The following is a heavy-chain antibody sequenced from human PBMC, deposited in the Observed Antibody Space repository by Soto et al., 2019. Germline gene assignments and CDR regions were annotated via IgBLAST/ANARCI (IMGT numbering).Heavy chain of an antibody. J-gene: IGHJ4*02. D-gene: IGHD6-13*01. V-gene: IGHV3-23*01. CDR2: ISATGTTT. CDR3: ATYSSPFDY. Sequence: EVQLMESGGGLVQPGGSLRLSCAASEFSFSSYDLNWVRQAPGKGLEWVSAISATGTTTYYADSVKVRFTISRDNSKRTLFLQMDSLSPEDTAVYYCATYSSPFDYWGQGTLVTVSS. CDR1: EFSFSSYD.